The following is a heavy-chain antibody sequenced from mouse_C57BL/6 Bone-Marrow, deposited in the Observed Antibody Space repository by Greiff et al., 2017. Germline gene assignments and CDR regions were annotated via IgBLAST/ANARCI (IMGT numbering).Heavy chain of an antibody. D-gene: IGHD1-1*01. Sequence: QVQLQQPGAELVKPGASVKVSCKASGYTFTSYWMHWVKQRPGQGLEWIGRIHPSDSDTNYNQKFKGKDTLTVDKSSSTAYMQLSSLTSEDSAVYYCAILYYYGSSYGDYWGQGTTLTVSS. CDR2: IHPSDSDT. CDR1: GYTFTSYW. J-gene: IGHJ2*01. CDR3: AILYYYGSSYGDY. V-gene: IGHV1-74*01.